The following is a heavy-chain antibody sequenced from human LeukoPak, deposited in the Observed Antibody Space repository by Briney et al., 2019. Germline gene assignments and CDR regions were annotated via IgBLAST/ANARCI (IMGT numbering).Heavy chain of an antibody. CDR2: FDPEDGET. V-gene: IGHV1-24*01. CDR1: GYTLTELS. D-gene: IGHD3-10*01. Sequence: ASVKVSCKVSGYTLTELSMHWVRQAPGKGLEWMGGFDPEDGETIYAQKFQGRVTMTEDTSTDTAYMELSSLRSEDTAVYYCATGVGGESSLYFDYWGQGTLVTVSS. J-gene: IGHJ4*02. CDR3: ATGVGGESSLYFDY.